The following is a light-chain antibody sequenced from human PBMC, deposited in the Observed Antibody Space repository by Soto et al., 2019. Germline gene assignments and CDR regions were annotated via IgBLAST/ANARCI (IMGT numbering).Light chain of an antibody. CDR2: DVS. CDR3: CSYAGNSLWV. V-gene: IGLV2-11*01. Sequence: QSALTQPRSVSGSPGQSVTISCTGTSSNVGAYNYVSWYQQYPGKGPRLMIYDVSKWPSGVPDRFSGSKSGNTASLPISGLQAEDEADYYCCSYAGNSLWVFGGGTKLTVL. CDR1: SSNVGAYNY. J-gene: IGLJ3*02.